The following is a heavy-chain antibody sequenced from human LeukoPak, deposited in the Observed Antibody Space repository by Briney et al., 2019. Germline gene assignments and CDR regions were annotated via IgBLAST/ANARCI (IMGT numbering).Heavy chain of an antibody. CDR3: TTIKRGDIFGYFDF. CDR1: GGSMTTHH. Sequence: PSETLSLACTVSGGSMTTHHWNWIRQTPGKGLEWIGYVFDSGRTKVNPSLTSRVTLSTDTSKNQLSLRLSSVTAADTAVYYCTTIKRGDIFGYFDFWGRGILVTVSS. CDR2: VFDSGRT. D-gene: IGHD5-18*01. V-gene: IGHV4-59*11. J-gene: IGHJ4*02.